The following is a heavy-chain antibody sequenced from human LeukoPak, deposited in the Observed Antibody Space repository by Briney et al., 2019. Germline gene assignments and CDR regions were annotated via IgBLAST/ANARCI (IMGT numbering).Heavy chain of an antibody. CDR3: AKGQYDFWSGYYSRNYNYYMDV. Sequence: PGRSLRLSCAASGFTFSSYGMHWVRQAPGKGLEWVAVIWYDGGNKYYADSVKGRFTISRDNSKNTLYLQMNSLRAEDTAVYYCAKGQYDFWSGYYSRNYNYYMDVWGKGTTVTVSS. V-gene: IGHV3-33*06. D-gene: IGHD3-3*01. CDR1: GFTFSSYG. J-gene: IGHJ6*03. CDR2: IWYDGGNK.